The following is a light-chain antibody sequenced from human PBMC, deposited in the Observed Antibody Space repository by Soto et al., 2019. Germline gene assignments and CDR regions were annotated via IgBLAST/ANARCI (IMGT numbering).Light chain of an antibody. V-gene: IGLV1-44*01. CDR2: GND. Sequence: QSVLTQPPSASGTPGQRVTISCSGSSSNIGGNTVNWYQQLPGTAPKLLIYGNDQRPSGVPDRFSGSKSGTSASLAISGLQSEDEAYYYCAAWDPSLNALVFGTGTKVTVL. CDR3: AAWDPSLNALV. CDR1: SSNIGGNT. J-gene: IGLJ1*01.